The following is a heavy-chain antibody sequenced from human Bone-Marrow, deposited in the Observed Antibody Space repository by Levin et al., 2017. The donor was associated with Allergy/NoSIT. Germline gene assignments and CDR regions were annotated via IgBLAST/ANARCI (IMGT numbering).Heavy chain of an antibody. CDR3: AGLQPVGATHTAFDL. CDR2: IIPMFDTE. J-gene: IGHJ3*01. D-gene: IGHD2-15*01. CDR1: GGTFSNYI. Sequence: ASVKVSCKASGGTFSNYIISWVRQAPGQGLEWMGGIIPMFDTEKKSQKFQGRVTVTADKATTTVYMEMSSLRSEDTAIYFCAGLQPVGATHTAFDLWGQGTMVTVSS. V-gene: IGHV1-69*06.